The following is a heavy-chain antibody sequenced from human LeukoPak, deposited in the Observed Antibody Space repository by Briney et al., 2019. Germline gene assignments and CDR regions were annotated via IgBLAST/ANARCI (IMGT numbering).Heavy chain of an antibody. CDR3: ASSGGYSYGFAQL. J-gene: IGHJ4*02. Sequence: SVKVSCKASGGTFSSYAISWVRQAPGQGLEWMGGIIPIFGTANYAQKFQGRVTITADESTSTAYVELSSLRSEDTAVYYCASSGGYSYGFAQLWGQGTLVTVSS. D-gene: IGHD5-18*01. CDR2: IIPIFGTA. V-gene: IGHV1-69*13. CDR1: GGTFSSYA.